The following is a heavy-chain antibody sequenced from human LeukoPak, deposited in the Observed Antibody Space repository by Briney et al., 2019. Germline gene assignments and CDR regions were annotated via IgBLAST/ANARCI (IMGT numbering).Heavy chain of an antibody. V-gene: IGHV4-39*01. CDR3: ASLTVAGTYYFDY. J-gene: IGHJ4*02. Sequence: SETLSLTCTVSGGSISSGSYSWDWIRQPPGKGLEWISSVYYSGNTYYNPSLKSRVTISVDTSRNQFSLKLSSVTAADTAVYYCASLTVAGTYYFDYWGQGTLVTVSS. CDR2: VYYSGNT. CDR1: GGSISSGSYS. D-gene: IGHD6-19*01.